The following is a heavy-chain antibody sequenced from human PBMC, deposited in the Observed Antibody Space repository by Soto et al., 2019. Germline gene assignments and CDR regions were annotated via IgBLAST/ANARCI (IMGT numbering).Heavy chain of an antibody. CDR3: AKDMAYTSSWSGTTQYRGMDV. D-gene: IGHD6-13*01. V-gene: IGHV3-30*18. Sequence: PGESLTLSCVTSGVTFSTYYMHWVRQAPGKGPEWVAVVSYKGANKYYGDYGKSRFYNPRDKSQNTLSLQTTSMRIEDTAMYFCAKDMAYTSSWSGTTQYRGMDVWGQGTKVTVSS. J-gene: IGHJ6*02. CDR1: GVTFSTYY. CDR2: VSYKGANK.